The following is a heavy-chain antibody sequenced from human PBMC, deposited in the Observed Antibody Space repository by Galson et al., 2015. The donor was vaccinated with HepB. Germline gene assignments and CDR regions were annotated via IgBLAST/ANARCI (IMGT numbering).Heavy chain of an antibody. D-gene: IGHD2-2*03. CDR3: AGILGYCSSTSCPGAFDY. CDR1: GYSFTSYW. CDR2: IYPGDSDT. V-gene: IGHV5-51*03. Sequence: QSGAEVKKPGESLKISCKGSGYSFTSYWIGWVRQMPGKGLEWMGIIYPGDSDTRYSPSFQGQVTISADKSISTAYLQWRSLKASDTAMYYCAGILGYCSSTSCPGAFDYWGQGTLVTVSS. J-gene: IGHJ4*02.